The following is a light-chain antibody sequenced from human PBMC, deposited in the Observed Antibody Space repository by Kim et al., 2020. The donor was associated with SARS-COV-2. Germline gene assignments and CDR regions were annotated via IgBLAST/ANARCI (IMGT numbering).Light chain of an antibody. CDR1: NIGSKN. CDR2: RDS. J-gene: IGLJ1*01. CDR3: QVWDSSTVV. Sequence: SVALGQTARITCGGNNIGSKNVHWYQRKPGRAPVLVIYRDSNRPSGIPERFSGSNSGNTATLTISRAQAGDEADYYCQVWDSSTVVFGTGTKVTVL. V-gene: IGLV3-9*01.